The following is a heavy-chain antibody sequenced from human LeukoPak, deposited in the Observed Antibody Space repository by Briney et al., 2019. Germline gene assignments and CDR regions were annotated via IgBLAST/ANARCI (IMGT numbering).Heavy chain of an antibody. V-gene: IGHV4-61*02. CDR2: IYISGNT. CDR3: AGTRRYCSGGSCYNWFDP. J-gene: IGHJ5*02. D-gene: IGHD2-15*01. Sequence: PSQTLSLTCTVSGDSISSDTYYWTWIRQPAGKGLEWIGRIYISGNTNYNPSLKSRVTISVGTSKNQFSLNLNSVPAADTAVYYCAGTRRYCSGGSCYNWFDPWGQGTLVTVSS. CDR1: GDSISSDTYY.